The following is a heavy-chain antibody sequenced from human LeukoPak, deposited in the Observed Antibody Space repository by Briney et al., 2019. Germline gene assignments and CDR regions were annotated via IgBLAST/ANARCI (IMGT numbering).Heavy chain of an antibody. J-gene: IGHJ4*02. CDR3: ARVSVTMVRGVILPYYFDY. Sequence: GASVKVSCKASGYTFTGYYMHWVRQAPGQGLEWMGWINPNSGGTNYAQKFQGRVTMTRDTSISTAYMELSRLRSDDTAVYYCARVSVTMVRGVILPYYFDYWGQGTLVTVSS. CDR2: INPNSGGT. D-gene: IGHD3-10*01. CDR1: GYTFTGYY. V-gene: IGHV1-2*02.